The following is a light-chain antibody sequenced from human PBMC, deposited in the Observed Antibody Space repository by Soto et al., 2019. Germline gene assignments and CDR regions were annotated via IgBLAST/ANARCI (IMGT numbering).Light chain of an antibody. J-gene: IGKJ1*01. CDR3: QQYNTWLWT. Sequence: EVVMTQSPATLSVSPGERATLSCRASQSVNANFAWYQQKPGQAPMLLIHGASNRATGIPARCSGSRFGTEFILTISGVNSEDFAVYYCQQYNTWLWTFGQGTKV. CDR2: GAS. CDR1: QSVNAN. V-gene: IGKV3-15*01.